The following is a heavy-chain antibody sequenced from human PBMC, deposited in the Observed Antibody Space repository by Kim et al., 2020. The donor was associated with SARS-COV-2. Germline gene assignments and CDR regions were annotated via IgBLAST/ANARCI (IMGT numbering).Heavy chain of an antibody. J-gene: IGHJ6*02. CDR1: GGTFSSYA. D-gene: IGHD2-21*02. Sequence: SVKVSCKASGGTFSSYAISWVRQAPGQGLEWMGRIIPILGIANYAQKFQGRVTITADKSTSTAYMELSSLRSEDTAVYYCARDPRAPATANYYGMDVWGQGTTVTVSS. V-gene: IGHV1-69*04. CDR3: ARDPRAPATANYYGMDV. CDR2: IIPILGIA.